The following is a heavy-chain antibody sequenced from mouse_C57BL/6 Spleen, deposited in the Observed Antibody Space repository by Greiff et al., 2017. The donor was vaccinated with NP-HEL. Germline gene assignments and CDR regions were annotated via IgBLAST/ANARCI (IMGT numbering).Heavy chain of an antibody. CDR2: IDPETGGT. J-gene: IGHJ2*01. CDR1: GYTFTDYE. Sequence: VQLQQSGAELVRPGASVTLSCKASGYTFTDYEMHWVKQTPVHGLEWIGAIDPETGGTAYNQKFKGKAILTADKSSSTAYMELRSLTSEDSAVYYGTMITTVVEGDYFDYWGQGTTLTVSS. CDR3: TMITTVVEGDYFDY. D-gene: IGHD1-1*01. V-gene: IGHV1-15*01.